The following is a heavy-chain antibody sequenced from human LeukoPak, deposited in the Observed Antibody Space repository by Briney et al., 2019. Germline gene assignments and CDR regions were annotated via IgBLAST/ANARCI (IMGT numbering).Heavy chain of an antibody. CDR3: ARNLVPDY. CDR2: IYYTGST. J-gene: IGHJ4*02. CDR1: GGSLSSYY. Sequence: PLETLSLTCTVSGGSLSSYYWSWIRQSPGKGLEWIGYIYYTGSTNHNPSLKSRVTISVDPSKNQFSLKLSSVTAADTAVYYCARNLVPDYWGQGTLVTVSS. D-gene: IGHD3-16*02. V-gene: IGHV4-59*01.